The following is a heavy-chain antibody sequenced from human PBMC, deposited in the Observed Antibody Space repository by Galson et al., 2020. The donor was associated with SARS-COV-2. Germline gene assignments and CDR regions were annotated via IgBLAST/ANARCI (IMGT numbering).Heavy chain of an antibody. Sequence: GGSLRLSCAASGFTFSEYAMDWVRQAPGKGLEWVSTISGSGYSTFYVDSVKGRFIISRDNSKNTLFLQMNSLRAEDTAVYYCATAPPSNNQYYSSYDMDVWGQGTTVTVSS. CDR1: GFTFSEYA. V-gene: IGHV3-23*01. CDR3: ATAPPSNNQYYSSYDMDV. CDR2: ISGSGYST. J-gene: IGHJ6*02. D-gene: IGHD1-20*01.